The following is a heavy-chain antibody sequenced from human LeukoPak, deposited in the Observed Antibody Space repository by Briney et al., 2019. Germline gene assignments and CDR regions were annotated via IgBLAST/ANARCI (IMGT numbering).Heavy chain of an antibody. Sequence: PGGSLRLSCAASGFTFRSYGMHWVRQAPGKGLEWVAVIWYDGSNKYYADSVKGRFTISRDNSKNTLYLQMNSLRAEDTAVYYCAKDLLWQFYYGSGSYYDYYYYYYGMDVWGQGTTVTVSS. V-gene: IGHV3-30*02. CDR1: GFTFRSYG. D-gene: IGHD3-10*01. CDR3: AKDLLWQFYYGSGSYYDYYYYYYGMDV. J-gene: IGHJ6*02. CDR2: IWYDGSNK.